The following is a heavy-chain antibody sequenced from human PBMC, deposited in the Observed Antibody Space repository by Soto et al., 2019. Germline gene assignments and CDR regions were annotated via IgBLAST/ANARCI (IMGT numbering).Heavy chain of an antibody. CDR2: ISYDGNNK. Sequence: QLVQSGGGVVQWGGSLTISCAASGFTFNKYGLQWFRRAPGKGLEWVAVISYDGNNKHYADSVKGRFTVSRDDSKNTLFLQMNSLRVDDAAVYYCAKDQGAAVAGSYGMDVWGQGTTVTVSS. J-gene: IGHJ6*02. CDR3: AKDQGAAVAGSYGMDV. V-gene: IGHV3-30*18. CDR1: GFTFNKYG. D-gene: IGHD6-19*01.